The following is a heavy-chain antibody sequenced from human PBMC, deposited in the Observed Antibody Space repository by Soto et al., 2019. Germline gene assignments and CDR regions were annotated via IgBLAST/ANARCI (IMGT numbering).Heavy chain of an antibody. J-gene: IGHJ3*01. CDR3: AKKGLGSLKTFCSNSDCHYAFDL. CDR1: GFTFINYA. D-gene: IGHD2-8*01. Sequence: EVQLLESGGGLVQPGGSLRLSCAASGFTFINYAMIWVRQAPGKGLEWVSTISGGGDGTYYADSVKGHFTISRDNSKNPLYLHMNSLRAEDTAIYYCAKKGLGSLKTFCSNSDCHYAFDLWGQGTVVTVSS. CDR2: ISGGGDGT. V-gene: IGHV3-23*01.